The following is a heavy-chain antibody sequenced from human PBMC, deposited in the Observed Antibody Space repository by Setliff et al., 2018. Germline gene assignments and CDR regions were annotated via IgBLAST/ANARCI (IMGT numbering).Heavy chain of an antibody. Sequence: GGSLRLSCAASGFAFSSYSMNWVRQAPGKGLECVSSISAGTTYIYYADSVKGRFTISRDNAKNSLYLEMNSLRAEDTAVYYCARGPTLIDSWGQGTPVTVSS. D-gene: IGHD3-16*01. V-gene: IGHV3-21*01. CDR3: ARGPTLIDS. J-gene: IGHJ4*02. CDR2: ISAGTTYI. CDR1: GFAFSSYS.